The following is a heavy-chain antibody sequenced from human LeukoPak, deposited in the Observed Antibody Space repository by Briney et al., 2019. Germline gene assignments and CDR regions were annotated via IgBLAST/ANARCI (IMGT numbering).Heavy chain of an antibody. Sequence: ASVKVSCKVSGYTLTELSMHWVRQAPGKGLEWMGGFDPEDGETIYAQKFQGRVTMTEDTSTDTAYMELSSLRSEDTAVYYCATLPSSYYYDSSGYYIDYWGQGTLVTVSS. CDR2: FDPEDGET. J-gene: IGHJ4*02. D-gene: IGHD3-22*01. CDR1: GYTLTELS. CDR3: ATLPSSYYYDSSGYYIDY. V-gene: IGHV1-24*01.